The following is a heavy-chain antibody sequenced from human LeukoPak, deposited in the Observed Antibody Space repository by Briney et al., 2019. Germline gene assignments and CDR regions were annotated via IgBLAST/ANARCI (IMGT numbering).Heavy chain of an antibody. CDR1: GFTFSSCD. J-gene: IGHJ3*02. CDR2: IGTAGDT. V-gene: IGHV3-13*01. Sequence: GLLRLSCAASGFTFSSCDMHLGRQATGKGVEWVAAIGTAGDTYYPGSVKGRFTISRENAKNSLYLQMNSLRAGDTAVYYCARGRYNWNHNDAFDIWGQGTMVTVSS. D-gene: IGHD1-1*01. CDR3: ARGRYNWNHNDAFDI.